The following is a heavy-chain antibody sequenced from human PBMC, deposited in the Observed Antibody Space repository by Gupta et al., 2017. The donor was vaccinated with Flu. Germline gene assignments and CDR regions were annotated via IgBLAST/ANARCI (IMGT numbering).Heavy chain of an antibody. CDR1: GFTFSAFG. CDR2: IWYDGSKE. CDR3: AREGEYSNGWYYFDY. Sequence: QVQLVESGGGVVQPGRSLRLSCAASGFTFSAFGIHWVRQAPGKGLEWVAVIWYDGSKEYYADSVKGRFTISRDNSKDTLSLQMNSLRAEDTAVYYCAREGEYSNGWYYFDYWGQGTLVTVSS. V-gene: IGHV3-33*01. J-gene: IGHJ4*02. D-gene: IGHD6-19*01.